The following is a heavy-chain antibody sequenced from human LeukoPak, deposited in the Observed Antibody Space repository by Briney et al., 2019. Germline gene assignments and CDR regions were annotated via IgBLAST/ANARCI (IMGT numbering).Heavy chain of an antibody. D-gene: IGHD1-1*01. Sequence: GASVKVSCKASGYTFTSYDVNWVRQATGQGLEWMGWVNPNSGDTAYAQNFQGRVTMTRDTSINTAYMELSSLRSEDTAVYYCARGAWTLSFDCWGQGTLVTVSS. V-gene: IGHV1-8*01. CDR2: VNPNSGDT. CDR1: GYTFTSYD. J-gene: IGHJ4*02. CDR3: ARGAWTLSFDC.